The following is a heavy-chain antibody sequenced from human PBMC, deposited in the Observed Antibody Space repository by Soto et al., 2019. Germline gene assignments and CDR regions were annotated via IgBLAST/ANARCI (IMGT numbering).Heavy chain of an antibody. J-gene: IGHJ4*02. D-gene: IGHD2-15*01. CDR3: ARRHRYCSGSSCYLLDY. CDR1: GGPISSYY. CDR2: IYNSGTT. V-gene: IGHV4-59*01. Sequence: SETLSLTCTVSGGPISSYYWNWIRQPPGKGLEWIGYIYNSGTTNYNPSLKSRVTISVDTSQNHFSLNLSSVTAADTAVYYCARRHRYCSGSSCYLLDYWGQGTLVTVSS.